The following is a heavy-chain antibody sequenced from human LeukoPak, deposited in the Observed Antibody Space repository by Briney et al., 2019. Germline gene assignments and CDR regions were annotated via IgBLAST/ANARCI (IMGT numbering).Heavy chain of an antibody. Sequence: ASVKVSCKASGNSISNYAVSWVRQAPGQGLEWMGGIIPIFGTANYAQKFQGRVTITADESTSTAYMELSSLRSEDTAVYYCARGPPAEGLGGWLPVIREEYYYYGMDVWGQGTTVTVSS. CDR3: ARGPPAEGLGGWLPVIREEYYYYGMDV. J-gene: IGHJ6*02. V-gene: IGHV1-69*13. CDR2: IIPIFGTA. CDR1: GNSISNYA. D-gene: IGHD3-16*01.